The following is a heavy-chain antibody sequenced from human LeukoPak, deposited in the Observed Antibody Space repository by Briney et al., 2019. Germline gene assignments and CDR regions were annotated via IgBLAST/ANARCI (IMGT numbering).Heavy chain of an antibody. V-gene: IGHV4-39*07. CDR2: INHSGST. Sequence: PSETLSLTCTVSGGSISISSYYWGWIRQPPGKGLEWIGEINHSGSTNYNPSLKSRVTISVDTSKNQFSLKLSSVTAADTAVYYCANPGGAGAFDIWGQGTMVTVSS. D-gene: IGHD1-14*01. J-gene: IGHJ3*02. CDR3: ANPGGAGAFDI. CDR1: GGSISISSYY.